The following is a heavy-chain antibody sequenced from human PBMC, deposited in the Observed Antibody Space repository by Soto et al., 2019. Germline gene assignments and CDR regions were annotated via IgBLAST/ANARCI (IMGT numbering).Heavy chain of an antibody. V-gene: IGHV2-26*01. CDR2: IFSNDEK. CDR3: ARILDSSWEGGYYFDY. CDR1: GFSLSNARMG. J-gene: IGHJ4*02. D-gene: IGHD6-13*01. Sequence: QVTLKESGPVLVKPTENLTLTCTVSGFSLSNARMGVSWIRQPPGKALEWLAHIFSNDEKSYITSLKSRLTISKDPAKSQVVLTMTNMDPVDTATYYCARILDSSWEGGYYFDYWGQGTLVTVSS.